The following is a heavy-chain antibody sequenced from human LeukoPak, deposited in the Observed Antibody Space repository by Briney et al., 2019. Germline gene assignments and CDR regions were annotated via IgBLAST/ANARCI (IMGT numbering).Heavy chain of an antibody. J-gene: IGHJ5*02. CDR3: ARDYYYDSSGHYFWFDP. CDR1: GGTFSSYA. Sequence: ASVKVSCKASGGTFSSYAISWVRQAPGQGLEWMGGIIPIFGTANYAQKFQGRVTITTDESTSTAYMELSSLRSEDTAVYYCARDYYYDSSGHYFWFDPWGQGTLVTVSS. V-gene: IGHV1-69*05. CDR2: IIPIFGTA. D-gene: IGHD3-22*01.